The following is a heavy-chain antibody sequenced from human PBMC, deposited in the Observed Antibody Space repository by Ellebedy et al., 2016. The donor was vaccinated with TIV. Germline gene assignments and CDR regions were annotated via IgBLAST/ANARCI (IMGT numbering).Heavy chain of an antibody. Sequence: GGSLRLSCAASGFTFSSYWMSWVRQAPGKGLEWVAVIWYDGSNKYYADSVKGRFTISRDNSKNTLYLQMNGLRAEDTAVYYCARDPAVAGTEVYFDYWGQGTLVTVSS. D-gene: IGHD6-19*01. CDR2: IWYDGSNK. J-gene: IGHJ4*02. V-gene: IGHV3-33*08. CDR1: GFTFSSYW. CDR3: ARDPAVAGTEVYFDY.